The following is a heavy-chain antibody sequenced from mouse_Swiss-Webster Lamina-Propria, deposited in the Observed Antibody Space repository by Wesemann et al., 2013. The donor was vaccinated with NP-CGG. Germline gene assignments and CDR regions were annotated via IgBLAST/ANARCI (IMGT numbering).Heavy chain of an antibody. CDR1: GYTFTSYW. CDR3: ATGDY. CDR2: INPSNGRT. V-gene: IGHV1S81*02. Sequence: QVQLQQPGAELVKPGASVKLSCKASGYTFTSYWMHWVKQRPGQGLEWIGEINPSNGRTNYNEKFKSKATLTVDKSSSTAYMQLSSLTSEDSAVYYCATGDYWGQGTTLTVSS. J-gene: IGHJ2*01.